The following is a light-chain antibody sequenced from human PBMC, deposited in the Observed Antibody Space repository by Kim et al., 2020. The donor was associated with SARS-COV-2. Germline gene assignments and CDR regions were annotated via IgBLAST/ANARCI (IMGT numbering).Light chain of an antibody. V-gene: IGKV3-15*01. Sequence: GSPGESAPLSCRASQSVSSNLAWYQQKPGQAPRLLIYGASTRATGIPARFSGSGSGTEFTLTISSLQSEDFAVYYCQQYNNWPLTFGGGTKVDIK. CDR2: GAS. CDR1: QSVSSN. CDR3: QQYNNWPLT. J-gene: IGKJ4*01.